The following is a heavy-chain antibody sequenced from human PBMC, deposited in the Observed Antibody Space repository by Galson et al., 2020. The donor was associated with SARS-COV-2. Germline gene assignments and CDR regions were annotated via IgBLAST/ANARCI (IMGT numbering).Heavy chain of an antibody. CDR2: IHSSGTT. D-gene: IGHD4-17*01. CDR1: GGSIDRDNFY. V-gene: IGHV4-39*07. Sequence: SETLSLTCTVSGGSIDRDNFYWGWIRQPPGQGLEWIGNIHSSGTTYYNPSLKSRVTISVDMPNHQFSLRLNSVTAADTAMYYCAGDPDHLAVTSSKLGFDPWGQGTLVIVSS. J-gene: IGHJ5*02. CDR3: AGDPDHLAVTSSKLGFDP.